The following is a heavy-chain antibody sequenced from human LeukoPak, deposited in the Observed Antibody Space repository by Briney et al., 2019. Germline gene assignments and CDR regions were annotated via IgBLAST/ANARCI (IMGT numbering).Heavy chain of an antibody. V-gene: IGHV3-21*01. CDR1: VFIFSSYS. CDR2: LSFVSTYI. Sequence: PGGCLRLSCAASVFIFSSYSMNWVRQAPGKGLEWVSSLSFVSTYIYYADSVKGRFTISRDNAKNSLYLQMNSLRAEDTAVYYCTRAADHHGGFDYWGPGTLVTVSS. CDR3: TRAADHHGGFDY. D-gene: IGHD3-16*01. J-gene: IGHJ4*02.